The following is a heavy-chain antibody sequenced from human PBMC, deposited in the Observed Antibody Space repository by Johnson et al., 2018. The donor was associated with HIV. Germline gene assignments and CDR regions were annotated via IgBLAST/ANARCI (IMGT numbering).Heavy chain of an antibody. CDR1: GFTFSHYD. D-gene: IGHD1-26*01. CDR2: IGTIAGDT. V-gene: IGHV3-13*01. CDR3: TSDRRGSSGAFDI. J-gene: IGHJ3*02. Sequence: VQLVESGGGWVQPGRSLRVSCAASGFTFSHYDMHWVRQVTGKGLEWVSAIGTIAGDTFYSASVKGRFTISRDSSKNMLYLQMNSLRTEDTAVYYCTSDRRGSSGAFDIWGQGTMVTVSS.